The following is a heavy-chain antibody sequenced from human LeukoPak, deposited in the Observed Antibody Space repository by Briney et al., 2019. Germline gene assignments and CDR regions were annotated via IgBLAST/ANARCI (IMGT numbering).Heavy chain of an antibody. D-gene: IGHD3-9*01. CDR3: AREGLLTGKPLYY. J-gene: IGHJ4*02. V-gene: IGHV1-46*01. Sequence: ASVKVSCKASGYTFTSYYMHWVRQSPGQALEWMGIINPSGGSTSYAQKFQGRVTMTRDTSTSTVYMELSSLRSEDTAVYYCAREGLLTGKPLYYCGQGTLVTVSS. CDR1: GYTFTSYY. CDR2: INPSGGST.